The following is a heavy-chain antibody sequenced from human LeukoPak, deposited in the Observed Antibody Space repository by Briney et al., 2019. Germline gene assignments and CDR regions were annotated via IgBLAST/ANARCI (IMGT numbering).Heavy chain of an antibody. CDR3: ARAVRFYGCSGYYWYFDY. CDR1: GGSFSSSNW. Sequence: PSETLSLTCSVSGGSFSSSNWWSWVRQPPGKGLEWIGEIYPSGSTNYKSSLKSRAIISLDKSKNQFSLKLSSVTAADTAVYYCARAVRFYGCSGYYWYFDYWGQGTLVTVSS. J-gene: IGHJ4*02. CDR2: IYPSGST. D-gene: IGHD3-22*01. V-gene: IGHV4-4*02.